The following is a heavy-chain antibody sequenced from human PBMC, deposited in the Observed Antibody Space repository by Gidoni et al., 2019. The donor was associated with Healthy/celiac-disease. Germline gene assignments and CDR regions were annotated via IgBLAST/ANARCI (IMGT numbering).Heavy chain of an antibody. CDR2: IRSSSSTT. CDR3: ASFSAPSYSLFDY. CDR1: GVTFRSYS. V-gene: IGHV3-48*01. J-gene: IGHJ4*02. Sequence: RLSCAASGVTFRSYSMNWVRQAPGKGLEWCSYIRSSSSTTYYADSVKGRFTISRDNAKNSLYLQMNSLRAEDTTVYYCASFSAPSYSLFDYWGQGTLVTVSS. D-gene: IGHD2-15*01.